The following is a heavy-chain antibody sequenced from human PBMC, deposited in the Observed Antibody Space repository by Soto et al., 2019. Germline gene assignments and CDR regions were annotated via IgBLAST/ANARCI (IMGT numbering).Heavy chain of an antibody. CDR3: AVLWFGESNYGMDV. CDR2: IYYSGST. D-gene: IGHD3-10*01. CDR1: GGSISSGGYY. J-gene: IGHJ6*02. V-gene: IGHV4-31*03. Sequence: SETLSLTCTVSGGSISSGGYYWSWIRQHQGKGLEWIGYIYYSGSTYYNPSLKSRVTISVDTSKNQFSLKLSSVTAADTAVYFCAVLWFGESNYGMDVWGQGTTVTVSS.